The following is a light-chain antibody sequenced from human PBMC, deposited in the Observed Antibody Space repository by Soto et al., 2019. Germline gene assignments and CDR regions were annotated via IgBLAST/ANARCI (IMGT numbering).Light chain of an antibody. CDR2: LGS. V-gene: IGKV2-28*01. CDR3: MQAVQTPRT. J-gene: IGKJ5*01. Sequence: DIVVTQSPLSLPVTPGEPASISCRSSQSLLHSNGYNYLDWYLQKPGQSPQLLIYLGSNRASGVPDRFSGSGSGTDFTLNISRVEAEDFGVYYCMQAVQTPRTFGQGTRLEIK. CDR1: QSLLHSNGYNY.